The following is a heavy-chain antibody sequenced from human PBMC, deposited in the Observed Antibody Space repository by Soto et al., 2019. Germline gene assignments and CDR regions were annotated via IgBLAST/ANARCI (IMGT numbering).Heavy chain of an antibody. Sequence: QVQLQASGPGLVKPSQTLSLTCTVSGGSISSGGYYWSWIRQHPGKGLELIGYIYYSGSTYYNPSLKSRVTISVDTSKNQFSLKMSSVTAADTAVYYCARVGGIHWFDPWGQGTLVTFSS. CDR2: IYYSGST. V-gene: IGHV4-31*03. D-gene: IGHD3-16*01. J-gene: IGHJ5*02. CDR1: GGSISSGGYY. CDR3: ARVGGIHWFDP.